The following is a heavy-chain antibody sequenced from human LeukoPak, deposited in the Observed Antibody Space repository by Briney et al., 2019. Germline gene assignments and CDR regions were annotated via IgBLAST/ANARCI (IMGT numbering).Heavy chain of an antibody. CDR1: GFTFGDYA. V-gene: IGHV3-49*04. CDR2: IASKTYGGTA. CDR3: SRDQTPYY. J-gene: IGHJ4*02. Sequence: PGGSLRLSCTASGFTFGDYAMTWVRQAPGKGLEWVGFIASKTYGGTAEYAASVKGRFTISRDDSKSIAYLQMNSLKTEDTAVYFCSRDQTPYYWGQGTLVTVPS.